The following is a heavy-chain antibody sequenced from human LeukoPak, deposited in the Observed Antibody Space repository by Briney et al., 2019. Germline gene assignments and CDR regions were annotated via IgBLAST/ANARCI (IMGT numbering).Heavy chain of an antibody. V-gene: IGHV1-2*02. CDR2: ISPNSGGT. CDR1: GYTFSGFY. D-gene: IGHD7-27*01. Sequence: ASVTVSRKPSGYTFSGFYIHWVRQAPGQGLEWMGWISPNSGGTDYAQRFQGRVTMTRDTSISTAYMELSSLRSDDTAVYYCAIQPWGSGNNWYFDLWGRGTLVTVSS. CDR3: AIQPWGSGNNWYFDL. J-gene: IGHJ2*01.